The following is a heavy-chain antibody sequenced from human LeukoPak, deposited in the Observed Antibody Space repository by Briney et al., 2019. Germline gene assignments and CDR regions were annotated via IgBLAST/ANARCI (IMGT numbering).Heavy chain of an antibody. J-gene: IGHJ4*02. D-gene: IGHD3-3*01. CDR2: IYSSGST. V-gene: IGHV4-39*01. Sequence: PSETLSLTCTVSGGSISSSNYYWGWFRQPPGKGLEWIGSIYSSGSTYYNPSLKSRVTISVDTSKNQFSLKLSSVTAADTAMYYCATNEWSGYYFEYWGQGTLVPVSS. CDR3: ATNEWSGYYFEY. CDR1: GGSISSSNYY.